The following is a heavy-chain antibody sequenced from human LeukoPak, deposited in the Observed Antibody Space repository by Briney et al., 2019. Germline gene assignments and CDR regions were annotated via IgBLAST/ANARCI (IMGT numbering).Heavy chain of an antibody. Sequence: SETPSLTCAVYGGSFSGYYWSWIRQPPGKGLEWIGEINHSGSTNYNPSLKSRVTISVDTSKNQFSLKLSSVTAADTAVYYCARVGVVPAAIGGMDVWGQGTTVTVSS. CDR2: INHSGST. CDR3: ARVGVVPAAIGGMDV. CDR1: GGSFSGYY. V-gene: IGHV4-34*01. D-gene: IGHD2-2*01. J-gene: IGHJ6*02.